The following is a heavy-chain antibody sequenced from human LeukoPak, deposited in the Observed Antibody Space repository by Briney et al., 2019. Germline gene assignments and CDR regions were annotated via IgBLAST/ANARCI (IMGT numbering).Heavy chain of an antibody. CDR1: GFSLSPYS. V-gene: IGHV3-48*04. D-gene: IGHD1-26*01. CDR3: ARWSGRYAY. J-gene: IGHJ4*02. CDR2: ITSDSRTI. Sequence: GGSLRLSCAASGFSLSPYSMDWVRQAPGKGLEWISYITSDSRTIHYADSVKGRFTISRDNAKNSLYLQMNSLRAEDTAVYYCARWSGRYAYWGQGTLVTVSS.